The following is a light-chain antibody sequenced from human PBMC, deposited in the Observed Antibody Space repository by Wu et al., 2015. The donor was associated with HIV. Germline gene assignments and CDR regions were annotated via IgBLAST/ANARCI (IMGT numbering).Light chain of an antibody. CDR2: GAS. Sequence: EIVLTQSPATLSLSPGERATLSCRASQSVSSSYLAWYQQKPGQSPRLLIYGASSRATGIPDRFSGSGSETDFTLTISRLEPEDFAVYYCQQYGSSPQTFGQGTKVEIK. CDR3: QQYGSSPQT. J-gene: IGKJ1*01. CDR1: QSVSSSY. V-gene: IGKV3-20*01.